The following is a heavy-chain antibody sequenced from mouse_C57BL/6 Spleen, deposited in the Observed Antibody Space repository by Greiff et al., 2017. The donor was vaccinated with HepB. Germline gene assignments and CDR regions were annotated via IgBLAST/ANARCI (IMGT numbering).Heavy chain of an antibody. V-gene: IGHV1-64*01. D-gene: IGHD4-1*01. J-gene: IGHJ2*01. Sequence: QVQLQQPGAELVKPGASVKLSCKASGYTFTSYWMHWVNQRPGQGLEWIGMIHPNSGSTNYNEKFKSKATLTVDKSSSTAYMQLSSLTSEDSAVYYCARGGLGPYFDYWGQGTTLTVSS. CDR1: GYTFTSYW. CDR2: IHPNSGST. CDR3: ARGGLGPYFDY.